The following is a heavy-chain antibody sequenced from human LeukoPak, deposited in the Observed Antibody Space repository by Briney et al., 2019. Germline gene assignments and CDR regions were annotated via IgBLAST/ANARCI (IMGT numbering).Heavy chain of an antibody. CDR2: ISYDGSNK. J-gene: IGHJ4*02. Sequence: GGSLRLSCAASGFTFSSYAMHWVRQAPGKGLEWVAVISYDGSNKYYADSVKGRFTISRDNSKNTLYLQMNSLRAEDTAVYYCAKERLNYDSSGPVYWGQGTLVTVSS. V-gene: IGHV3-30-3*01. CDR3: AKERLNYDSSGPVY. D-gene: IGHD3-22*01. CDR1: GFTFSSYA.